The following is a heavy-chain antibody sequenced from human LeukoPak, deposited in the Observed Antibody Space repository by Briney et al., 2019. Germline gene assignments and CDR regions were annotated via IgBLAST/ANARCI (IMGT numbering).Heavy chain of an antibody. Sequence: SETLSLTCTVSGGSISSYYWSWIRQPAGKGLEWIGRIYTSGSTNYNPSLKSRVTMSVDTSKNQFSLKLSSVTAADTAVYYCARAEYSYGYHDAFDIWGQGTMVTVSS. CDR2: IYTSGST. V-gene: IGHV4-4*07. CDR1: GGSISSYY. D-gene: IGHD5-18*01. J-gene: IGHJ3*02. CDR3: ARAEYSYGYHDAFDI.